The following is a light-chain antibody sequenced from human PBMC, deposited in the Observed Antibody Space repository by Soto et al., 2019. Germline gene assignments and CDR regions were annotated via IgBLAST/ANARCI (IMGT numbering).Light chain of an antibody. CDR1: QDISNH. CDR2: AAS. J-gene: IGKJ4*01. CDR3: QQYNSYPVS. Sequence: DIQMTQSPFSLSASVGDRVTITCRASQDISNHLAWFQQKPGKAPKSLISAASSLQSGVPSKFSGSGSGTDFTLTISSLQPEDFATYYCQQYNSYPVSFGGGTKVEIK. V-gene: IGKV1-16*02.